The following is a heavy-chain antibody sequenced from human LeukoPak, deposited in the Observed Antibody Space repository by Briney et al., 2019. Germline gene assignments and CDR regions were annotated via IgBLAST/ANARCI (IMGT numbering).Heavy chain of an antibody. CDR2: IYYSGST. J-gene: IGHJ4*02. V-gene: IGHV4-30-4*01. D-gene: IGHD2-2*01. Sequence: SQTLSLTCTVYGGSISSGDYYWSWIRQPPGKGLEWIGYIYYSGSTYYNPSLKSRVTISVDTSKNQFSLKLSSVTAADTAVYYCARDRTTYCSSTSCYGFDYWGQGTLVTVSS. CDR1: GGSISSGDYY. CDR3: ARDRTTYCSSTSCYGFDY.